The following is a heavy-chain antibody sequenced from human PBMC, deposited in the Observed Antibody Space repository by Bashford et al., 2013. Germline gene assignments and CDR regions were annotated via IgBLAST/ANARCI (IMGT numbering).Heavy chain of an antibody. V-gene: IGHV4-4*02. CDR1: GGSINNANL. CDR2: LSYWRH. D-gene: IGHD3-10*01. CDR3: AREAGTYNHYFDH. J-gene: IGHJ4*02. Sequence: SLTCTVSGGSINNANLVGGWVRQAPRGRGLEWIGGNLSYWRHLLQSSLKSRVTMSVDKSKDQFSLKLSSVTAADTAVYYCAREAGTYNHYFDHWAQGTPGHPSPQ.